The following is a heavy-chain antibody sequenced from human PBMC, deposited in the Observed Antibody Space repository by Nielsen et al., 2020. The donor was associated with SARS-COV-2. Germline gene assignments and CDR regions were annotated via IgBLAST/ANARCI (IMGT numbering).Heavy chain of an antibody. Sequence: GGSLRLSCAASGFTFSSYAMHWVRQAPGKGLEWVAVISYDGSNKYYADSVKGRFTISRDNSKNTLYLQMNSLRAEDTAVYYCASSPSTVTTSSYYYYGMDVWGQGTTVTVSS. V-gene: IGHV3-30-3*01. CDR2: ISYDGSNK. CDR1: GFTFSSYA. CDR3: ASSPSTVTTSSYYYYGMDV. D-gene: IGHD4-17*01. J-gene: IGHJ6*02.